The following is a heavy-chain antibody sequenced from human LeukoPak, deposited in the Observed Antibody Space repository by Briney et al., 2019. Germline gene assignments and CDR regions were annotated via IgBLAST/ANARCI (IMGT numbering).Heavy chain of an antibody. D-gene: IGHD3-3*01. J-gene: IGHJ5*02. CDR2: IGGSGAGT. Sequence: GGSLRPSCVVSGFSVSNNYIIWVRQAPGNGLEWVSGIGGSGAGTYYAVSVKGRFTISRDNSKNTLYLQMNSLRAEDTAVYYCARDMRVTIFGVVSWFDPWGQGTLVTVSS. CDR1: GFSVSNNY. V-gene: IGHV3-23*01. CDR3: ARDMRVTIFGVVSWFDP.